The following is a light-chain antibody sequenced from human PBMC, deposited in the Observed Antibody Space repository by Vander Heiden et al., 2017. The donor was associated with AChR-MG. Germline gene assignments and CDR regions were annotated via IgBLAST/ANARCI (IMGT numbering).Light chain of an antibody. CDR2: FVS. Sequence: DVQLTQSPSFLSASVGDSVTITCRASQGITSFLAWYQQKPGKAPELLIYFVSALKSGVPSRFRGSGSGTEFTLTISSLQPEDFATYYCQQLNSFPRYTFGQGTKLEIK. CDR1: QGITSF. J-gene: IGKJ2*01. CDR3: QQLNSFPRYT. V-gene: IGKV1-9*01.